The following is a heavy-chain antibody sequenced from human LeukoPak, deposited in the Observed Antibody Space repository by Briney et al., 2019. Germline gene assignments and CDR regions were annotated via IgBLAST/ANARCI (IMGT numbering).Heavy chain of an antibody. D-gene: IGHD3-22*01. J-gene: IGHJ5*02. V-gene: IGHV3-23*01. Sequence: GGSLRLSCAASGFTFSSYAMSWVRQAPGKGLEWVPAISGSGGSTYYADSVKGRFTISRDNSKNTLYLQMNSLRPEDTAFYYCAQGRLRDYYDTSGYYRWGQGTLVTVSS. CDR1: GFTFSSYA. CDR3: AQGRLRDYYDTSGYYR. CDR2: ISGSGGST.